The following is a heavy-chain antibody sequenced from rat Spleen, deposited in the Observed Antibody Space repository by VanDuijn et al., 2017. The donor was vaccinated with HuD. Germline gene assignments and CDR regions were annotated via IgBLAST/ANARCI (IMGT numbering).Heavy chain of an antibody. J-gene: IGHJ4*01. Sequence: EVQLVESGGGLVQPGRSLKLSCAASGFTFSDYYMAWVRQAPKKGLEWVASISYEGSSTYYGDSVKGRFTISRDNAKSTLYLQMSSLRSEDTATYYCARPHPGYYVMDAWGQGASVTVSS. D-gene: IGHD1-4*01. V-gene: IGHV5-22*01. CDR2: ISYEGSST. CDR3: ARPHPGYYVMDA. CDR1: GFTFSDYY.